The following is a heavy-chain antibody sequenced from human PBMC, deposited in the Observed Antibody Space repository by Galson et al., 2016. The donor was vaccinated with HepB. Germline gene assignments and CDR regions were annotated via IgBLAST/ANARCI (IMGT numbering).Heavy chain of an antibody. V-gene: IGHV3-30*04. CDR1: GFTFSSYS. Sequence: SLRLSCAASGFTFSSYSMHWVRQAPGKGLEWVAVISYDGSNKYYADSVRGRFTISRDNSKNTLYLQMNSLRAEDTAVYYCARGDYGDNGYFDYWAQGTLVTVSS. CDR2: ISYDGSNK. CDR3: ARGDYGDNGYFDY. J-gene: IGHJ4*02. D-gene: IGHD4-17*01.